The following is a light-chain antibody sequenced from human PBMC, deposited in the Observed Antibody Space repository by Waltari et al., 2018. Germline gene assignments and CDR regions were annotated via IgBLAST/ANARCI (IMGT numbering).Light chain of an antibody. CDR2: GAS. CDR3: QQYDNWPLT. CDR1: QSVRTN. Sequence: EIVLTQSPATLSVSPGERATLSCRASQSVRTNLAWYQHKPGQAPRLLIYGASTRTTSLPARFSGSGSGTEFTLTISSLQSEDFAVYLCQQYDNWPLTFGQGTKVEI. J-gene: IGKJ1*01. V-gene: IGKV3-15*01.